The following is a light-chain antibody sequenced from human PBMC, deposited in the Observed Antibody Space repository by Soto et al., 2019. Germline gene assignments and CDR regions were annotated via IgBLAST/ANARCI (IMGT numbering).Light chain of an antibody. Sequence: DISMTQSPSTLSASIGDRVTITCRASQNISTWLAWYQQKPGKAPKLLMYDASTLKTGVPSRFSGSGSGTDFTLTINSLQADYFATYHCQQYNFSPYTFGQGSRLDIK. CDR1: QNISTW. V-gene: IGKV1-5*01. J-gene: IGKJ2*01. CDR3: QQYNFSPYT. CDR2: DAS.